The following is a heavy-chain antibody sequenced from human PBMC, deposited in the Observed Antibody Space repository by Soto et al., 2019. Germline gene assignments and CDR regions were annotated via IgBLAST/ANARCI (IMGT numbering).Heavy chain of an antibody. D-gene: IGHD2-15*01. CDR1: GGSISSYY. CDR2: NYYSGST. CDR3: ARSYRRYCSGGSCYYYYYYYMEV. Sequence: SETLSLTCTVSGGSISSYYWIWIRQPPGKGLEWIGYNYYSGSTNYNPSLKSRVTISVDTSKNQFSLKLSSVTAADTAVYYCARSYRRYCSGGSCYYYYYYYMEVWGKGTTVTVSS. V-gene: IGHV4-59*01. J-gene: IGHJ6*03.